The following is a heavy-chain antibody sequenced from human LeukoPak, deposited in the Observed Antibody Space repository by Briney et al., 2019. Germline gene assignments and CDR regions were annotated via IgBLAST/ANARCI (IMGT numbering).Heavy chain of an antibody. CDR2: INHSGST. Sequence: NPSETLSLTCAVYGESFSGYYWSWIRQPPGKGLEWIGEINHSGSTNYNPSLKSRVTISVDTSKNQFSLKLSSVTAADTAVYYCARHNRTLRKKYYFDYWGQGTLVTVSS. J-gene: IGHJ4*02. V-gene: IGHV4-34*01. D-gene: IGHD5-12*01. CDR1: GESFSGYY. CDR3: ARHNRTLRKKYYFDY.